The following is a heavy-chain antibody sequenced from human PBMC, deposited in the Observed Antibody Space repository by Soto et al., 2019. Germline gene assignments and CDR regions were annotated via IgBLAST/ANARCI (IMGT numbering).Heavy chain of an antibody. CDR1: GFTFSSYF. V-gene: IGHV3-64D*08. Sequence: GGSLRLSCSASGFTFSSYFMHWVRQTPGKGLDYVSAISADGSRTWYADSVKGRFTISRDNSKNTLYLQMSSLRTEDTAVYHCVRRWVNSGSYYEPDYWGQGTLVTVSS. D-gene: IGHD3-10*01. CDR2: ISADGSRT. CDR3: VRRWVNSGSYYEPDY. J-gene: IGHJ4*02.